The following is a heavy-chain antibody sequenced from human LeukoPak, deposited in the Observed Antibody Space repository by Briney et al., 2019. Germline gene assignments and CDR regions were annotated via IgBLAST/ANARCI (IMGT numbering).Heavy chain of an antibody. D-gene: IGHD3-22*01. CDR1: GGSISSGDYY. CDR3: ARPYYYDSRIDP. Sequence: SETLSLTCTVSGGSISSGDYYWSWIRQPPGKGLEWIAYMYYSGSTYYNPSLRSRVTMSADTSKNQLSLKLSSVTAADTAVYYCARPYYYDSRIDPWGQGILVTGSS. J-gene: IGHJ5*02. V-gene: IGHV4-30-4*01. CDR2: MYYSGST.